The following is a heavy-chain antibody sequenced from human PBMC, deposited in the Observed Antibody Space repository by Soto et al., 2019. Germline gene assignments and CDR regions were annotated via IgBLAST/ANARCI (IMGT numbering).Heavy chain of an antibody. CDR1: GGTFSSYT. V-gene: IGHV1-69*02. CDR3: AGRYCSGGSCYSDNWFDP. J-gene: IGHJ5*02. D-gene: IGHD2-15*01. CDR2: IIPILGIA. Sequence: ASVKVSCKASGGTFSSYTISWVRQAPGQGLEWMGRIIPILGIANYAQKFQGRVTITADKSTSTAYMELSSLRSEDTAVYYCAGRYCSGGSCYSDNWFDPWGQGTLVTVSS.